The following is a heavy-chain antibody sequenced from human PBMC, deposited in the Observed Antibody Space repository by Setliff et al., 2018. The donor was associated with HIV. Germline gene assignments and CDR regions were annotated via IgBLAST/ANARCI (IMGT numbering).Heavy chain of an antibody. CDR3: AKELAASGLGYFDS. CDR1: GFTFSNYA. Sequence: PGGSLRLSCAASGFTFSNYAMSWVRQAPGKGLEWVSIISASGGSTYYADSVKGRFTISRDNSKNTVYLQMNSLRAEDTAEYYCAKELAASGLGYFDSWGRGILVTVS. V-gene: IGHV3-23*01. J-gene: IGHJ4*02. D-gene: IGHD3-22*01. CDR2: ISASGGST.